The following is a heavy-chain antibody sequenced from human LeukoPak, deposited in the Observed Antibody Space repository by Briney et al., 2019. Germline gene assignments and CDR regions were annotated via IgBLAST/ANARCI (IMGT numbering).Heavy chain of an antibody. J-gene: IGHJ4*02. CDR2: ISSSSSYI. Sequence: PGGSLRLSCAASGFTFSSYSMNWVRQAPGKGLEWVSSISSSSSYIYYADSVKGRFTISRDNAKNSLYLQMNSLRAEDTAVYYCARDTEDRSGGSCHDYWGQGTLVTVSS. CDR1: GFTFSSYS. V-gene: IGHV3-21*01. D-gene: IGHD2-15*01. CDR3: ARDTEDRSGGSCHDY.